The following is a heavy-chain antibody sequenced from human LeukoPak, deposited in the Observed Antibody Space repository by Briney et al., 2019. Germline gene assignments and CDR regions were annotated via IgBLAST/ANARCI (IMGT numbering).Heavy chain of an antibody. CDR3: ARGGTVVVPAATSGHFQH. V-gene: IGHV1-2*02. D-gene: IGHD2-2*01. J-gene: IGHJ1*01. CDR2: INPNSGGT. Sequence: ASVKVSCKASGYTFTGYYMHWVRQGPGQGLEWMGWINPNSGGTNYAQKFQGRVTMTRDTSISTAYMELSRLRPDDTAVYYCARGGTVVVPAATSGHFQHWGQGTLVTVSS. CDR1: GYTFTGYY.